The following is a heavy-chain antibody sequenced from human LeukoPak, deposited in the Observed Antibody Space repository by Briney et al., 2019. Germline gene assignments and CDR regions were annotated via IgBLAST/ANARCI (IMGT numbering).Heavy chain of an antibody. D-gene: IGHD3-22*01. CDR2: ISSSSSTI. CDR3: VRENYYDSSGPS. V-gene: IGHV3-48*01. Sequence: GGSLRLSCAASGFSFSSYSMNWVRQAPGKGLEWISHISSSSSTIYYADSVEGRFTISRDNAKNSLYLQMNSLRAEDTAVYYCVRENYYDSSGPSWGQGTLVTVSS. CDR1: GFSFSSYS. J-gene: IGHJ5*02.